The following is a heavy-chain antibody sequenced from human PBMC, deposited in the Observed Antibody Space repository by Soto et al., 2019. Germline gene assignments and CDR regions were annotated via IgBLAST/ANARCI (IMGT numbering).Heavy chain of an antibody. CDR3: ARVAWLVRDYYGMDV. V-gene: IGHV4-34*01. CDR2: INHSGST. Sequence: SETLSLTCAVYGGSFSGYYWSWIRQPPGKGLEWIGEINHSGSTNYNPSLKSRVTISVDTSKNQFSLKLSSVNAADTAVYYGARVAWLVRDYYGMDVWGQGTTVTVSS. J-gene: IGHJ6*02. D-gene: IGHD6-19*01. CDR1: GGSFSGYY.